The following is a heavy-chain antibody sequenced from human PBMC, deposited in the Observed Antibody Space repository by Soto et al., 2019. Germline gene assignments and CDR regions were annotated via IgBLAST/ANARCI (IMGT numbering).Heavy chain of an antibody. D-gene: IGHD1-1*01. CDR2: ISDRGDTT. CDR1: GFTISRNA. CDR3: AKDKPGTTAFDY. J-gene: IGHJ4*02. V-gene: IGHV3-23*01. Sequence: PGGSLRLSCAASGFTISRNAMYWVRQAPGKGLDWVSGISDRGDTTHYADSVEGRFTISRDTSKNTLYLQLNSLRADDTAVYYCAKDKPGTTAFDYWGQGTLVTVSS.